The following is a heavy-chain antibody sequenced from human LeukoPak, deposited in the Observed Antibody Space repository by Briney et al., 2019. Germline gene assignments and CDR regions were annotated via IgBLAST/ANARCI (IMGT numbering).Heavy chain of an antibody. V-gene: IGHV3-48*03. D-gene: IGHD3-22*01. CDR1: GFGFTTYE. Sequence: GGSLRLSCAASGFGFTTYEMNWVRQAPGKGLEWVSYIRSSGSTTYYANSVKGRFTISRDNAKNSLYLQMSSLRAEDTAVYYCTRGGNTGYNYNAFDVWGQGTMVTDSS. CDR3: TRGGNTGYNYNAFDV. CDR2: IRSSGSTT. J-gene: IGHJ3*01.